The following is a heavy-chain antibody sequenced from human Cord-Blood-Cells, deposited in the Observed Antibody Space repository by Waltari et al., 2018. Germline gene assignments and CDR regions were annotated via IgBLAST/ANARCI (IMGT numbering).Heavy chain of an antibody. J-gene: IGHJ6*03. CDR3: AKESIAARGYYYYYMDV. Sequence: EVQLVESGGVVVQPGGSLRLSCAASGLTFDDYTMHWVRQAQGMGLEWVSLIIWDVGSTYNADSGKGRVTISRDNSKNSLYLQINSLRTEDTALYYCAKESIAARGYYYYYMDVWGKGTTVTVSS. CDR2: IIWDVGST. D-gene: IGHD6-6*01. V-gene: IGHV3-43*01. CDR1: GLTFDDYT.